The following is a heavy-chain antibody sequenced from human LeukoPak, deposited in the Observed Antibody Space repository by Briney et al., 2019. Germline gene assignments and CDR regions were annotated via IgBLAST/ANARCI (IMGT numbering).Heavy chain of an antibody. CDR3: ARGGHRAVAGTFDY. CDR2: ISSSGSTI. V-gene: IGHV3-48*03. D-gene: IGHD6-19*01. J-gene: IGHJ4*02. CDR1: GFTFSSYE. Sequence: GGSLRLSCAASGFTFSSYEMNWVRQAPGKGLGWVSYISSSGSTIYYADSVKGRFTISRDNAKNSLYLQMNSLRAEDTAVYYCARGGHRAVAGTFDYWGQGTLVTVSS.